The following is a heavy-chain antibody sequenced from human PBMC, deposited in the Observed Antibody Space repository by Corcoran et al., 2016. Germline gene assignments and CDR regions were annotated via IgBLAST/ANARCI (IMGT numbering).Heavy chain of an antibody. D-gene: IGHD4-17*01. J-gene: IGHJ3*01. CDR1: GFNFSSYS. Sequence: EVQMVESGGGLVQPGGSLRLSCAASGFNFSSYSMNWVRQAPGKGLEWVSYISSSSSTIYYEDSVKGRFTISRDNAKNSLYLQRNSLRAEDTAVYYCARDTMTTGYPPAFDLWCQGTMVTFSS. CDR3: ARDTMTTGYPPAFDL. V-gene: IGHV3-48*04. CDR2: ISSSSSTI.